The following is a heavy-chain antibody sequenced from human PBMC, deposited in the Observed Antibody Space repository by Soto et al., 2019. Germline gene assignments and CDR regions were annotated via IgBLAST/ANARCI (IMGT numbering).Heavy chain of an antibody. V-gene: IGHV3-30-3*01. Sequence: GRSLRLSCAASGFTFSSSAMHWVRQAPGKGREWVAVISYDGSNKYYADSVKDRFTISRDNSKNTLYLQMNSLRAEDTAVYYCARVWFSGYDRGIDYWGQGTLVTVSS. D-gene: IGHD5-12*01. CDR2: ISYDGSNK. J-gene: IGHJ4*02. CDR3: ARVWFSGYDRGIDY. CDR1: GFTFSSSA.